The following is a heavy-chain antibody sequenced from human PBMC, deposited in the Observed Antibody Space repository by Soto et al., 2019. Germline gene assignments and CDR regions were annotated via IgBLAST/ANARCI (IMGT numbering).Heavy chain of an antibody. D-gene: IGHD6-19*01. CDR2: INPNSGGT. CDR3: ARGGIAVDGKNYYYGMDV. Sequence: ASVKVSCKASGYTFTGYYMHWVRQAPGQGLEWMGWINPNSGGTNYAQKFQGWVTMTRDTSISTAYMELSRLRSDDTAVYYCARGGIAVDGKNYYYGMDVWGQGTTVTVSS. CDR1: GYTFTGYY. J-gene: IGHJ6*02. V-gene: IGHV1-2*04.